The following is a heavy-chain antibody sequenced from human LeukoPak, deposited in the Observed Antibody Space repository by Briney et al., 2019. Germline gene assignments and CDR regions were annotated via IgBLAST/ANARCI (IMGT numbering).Heavy chain of an antibody. CDR2: ISSSGSTI. CDR1: GFTFSGYE. V-gene: IGHV3-48*03. J-gene: IGHJ4*02. Sequence: GGSLRLSCAASGFTFSGYEMNWVRQAPGKGLEWVSYISSSGSTIYYADSVKGRFTISRDNAKNSLYLQMNSLRAEDTAVYYCASSGYSGYTSFDYWGQGALVTVSS. D-gene: IGHD5-12*01. CDR3: ASSGYSGYTSFDY.